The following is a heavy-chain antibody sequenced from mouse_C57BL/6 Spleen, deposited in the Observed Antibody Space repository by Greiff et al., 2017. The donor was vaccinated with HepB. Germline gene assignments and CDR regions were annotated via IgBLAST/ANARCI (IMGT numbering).Heavy chain of an antibody. D-gene: IGHD4-1*01. V-gene: IGHV1-26*01. CDR2: INPNNGGT. J-gene: IGHJ2*01. CDR3: ALNWDEFDY. CDR1: GYTFTDYY. Sequence: VQLQQSGPELVKPGASVKISCKASGYTFTDYYMNWVKQSHGKSLEWIGDINPNNGGTSYNQKFKGKATLTVDKSSSTAYMELRSLTSEDSAVYYCALNWDEFDYWGQGTTLTVSS.